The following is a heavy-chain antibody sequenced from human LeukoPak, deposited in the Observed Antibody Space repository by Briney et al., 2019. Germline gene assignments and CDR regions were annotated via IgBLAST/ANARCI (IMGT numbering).Heavy chain of an antibody. J-gene: IGHJ4*02. CDR2: IYYSGST. CDR1: GGSISSYY. D-gene: IGHD2-2*01. V-gene: IGHV4-59*01. Sequence: SETLSLTCTVPGGSISSYYWSWIRQPPGKGLEWIGYIYYSGSTNYNPSLKSRVTISVDTSKNQFSLKLSSVTAADTAVYYCASICSSTSCYDGGYWGQGTLVTVSS. CDR3: ASICSSTSCYDGGY.